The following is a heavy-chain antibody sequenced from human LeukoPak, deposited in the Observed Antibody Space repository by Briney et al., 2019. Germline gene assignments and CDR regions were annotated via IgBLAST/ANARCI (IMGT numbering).Heavy chain of an antibody. CDR1: GFTFSSYG. D-gene: IGHD1-26*01. CDR2: IRYDGSNK. V-gene: IGHV3-30*02. J-gene: IGHJ4*02. Sequence: GGSLRLSCAASGFTFSSYGMHWVRQAPGKGLEWVAFIRYDGSNKYYADSVKGRFTISRDNSKNTLYLQMNSLRAEDTAVYYCAKDQDSGSYPPFDYWGQGTLVTVSS. CDR3: AKDQDSGSYPPFDY.